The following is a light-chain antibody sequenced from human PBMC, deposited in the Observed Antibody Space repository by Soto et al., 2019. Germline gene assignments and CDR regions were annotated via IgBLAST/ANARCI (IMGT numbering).Light chain of an antibody. J-gene: IGLJ2*01. CDR2: DVG. Sequence: QSALTQPRSVSGSPGQSVTISCTGTSSDVGGSNYVSWYQQHPGKAPKLMIYDVGKRPSGVPDRFSGSKSGNTASLTISGLQADDEADYYCCAYAGTYTSRIFGGGTKVTVL. CDR1: SSDVGGSNY. V-gene: IGLV2-11*01. CDR3: CAYAGTYTSRI.